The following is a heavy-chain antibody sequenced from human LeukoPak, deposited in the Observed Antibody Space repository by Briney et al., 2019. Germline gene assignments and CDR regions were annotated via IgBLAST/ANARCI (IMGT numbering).Heavy chain of an antibody. V-gene: IGHV3-23*01. CDR2: MSGRGGST. J-gene: IGHJ4*02. Sequence: GGSLRLSCAASGFTFSSYAMSWVRQAPGKGLEWVSGMSGRGGSTYYADSVKGRFTISRDNSKNTLYLQMNSLRAEDTAVYYCAKDSYYDYVWGSYRYTNQLDYWGQGTLVTVSS. D-gene: IGHD3-16*02. CDR3: AKDSYYDYVWGSYRYTNQLDY. CDR1: GFTFSSYA.